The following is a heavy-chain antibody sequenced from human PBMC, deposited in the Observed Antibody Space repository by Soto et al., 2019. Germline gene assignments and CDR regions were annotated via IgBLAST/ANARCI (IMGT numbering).Heavy chain of an antibody. D-gene: IGHD2-15*01. CDR3: ARDGIYCSGGSCFYYYYMDV. CDR1: GFTFSSYW. CDR2: IKQDGSEK. Sequence: PGGSLRLSCAASGFTFSSYWMSWVRQAQGKGLEWVANIKQDGSEKYYVDSVKGRFTISRDNAKNSLYLQMNSLRAEDTAVYYYARDGIYCSGGSCFYYYYMDVWGKGTTVTVSS. V-gene: IGHV3-7*01. J-gene: IGHJ6*03.